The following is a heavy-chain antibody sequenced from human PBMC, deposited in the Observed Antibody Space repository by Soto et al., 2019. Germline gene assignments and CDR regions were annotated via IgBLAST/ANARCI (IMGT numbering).Heavy chain of an antibody. Sequence: EVQLVESGGGLVQPGGSLRLSCAASGFTFSSHWMHWVRQVPGRGLVWVSRINSDGSSTAYADSVKGRFTISTDNAKNTLYVQMDSLRAEDTAVYSCVRGAPLDYWGRGTLVTVSS. CDR1: GFTFSSHW. CDR2: INSDGSST. V-gene: IGHV3-74*01. J-gene: IGHJ4*02. CDR3: VRGAPLDY.